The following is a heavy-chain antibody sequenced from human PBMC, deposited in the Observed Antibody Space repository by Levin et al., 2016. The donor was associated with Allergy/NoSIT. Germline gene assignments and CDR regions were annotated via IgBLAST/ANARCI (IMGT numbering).Heavy chain of an antibody. Sequence: WIRQPPGKGLEWIGKINHVGITDYNPSLKSRVTISVDTSKRQFSLKLSSVTAADTAMYYCVRTGPKSIYHLLSPYAFDIWGQGTMVTVSS. V-gene: IGHV4-34*01. D-gene: IGHD2-2*01. CDR2: INHVGIT. CDR3: VRTGPKSIYHLLSPYAFDI. J-gene: IGHJ3*02.